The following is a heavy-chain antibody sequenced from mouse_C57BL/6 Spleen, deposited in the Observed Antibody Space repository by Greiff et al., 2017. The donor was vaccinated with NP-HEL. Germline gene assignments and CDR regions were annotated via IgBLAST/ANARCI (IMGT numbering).Heavy chain of an antibody. CDR1: GYSITSGYY. D-gene: IGHD2-4*01. Sequence: ESGPGLVKPSQSLSLTCSVTGYSITSGYYWNWIRQFPGNKLEWMGYISYDGSNNYNPSLKNRISITRDTSKNQFFLKLNSVTTEDTATYYCARGGDYDPFAYWGQGTLVTVSA. CDR2: ISYDGSN. CDR3: ARGGDYDPFAY. V-gene: IGHV3-6*01. J-gene: IGHJ3*01.